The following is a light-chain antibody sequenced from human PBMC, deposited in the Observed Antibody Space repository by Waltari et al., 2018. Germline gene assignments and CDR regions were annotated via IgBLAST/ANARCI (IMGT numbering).Light chain of an antibody. CDR2: ATS. CDR1: QSVGNNY. J-gene: IGKJ1*01. V-gene: IGKV3-20*01. CDR3: QKSATVPWT. Sequence: TVLTQSPGTLSLSPGEKATLSCRASQSVGNNYLAWYQQHPGQAPRIIITATSSRDTGVRERFRGSGSGTEFTMTISSLEAEEFASDYCQKSATVPWTFGQGTKLEIK.